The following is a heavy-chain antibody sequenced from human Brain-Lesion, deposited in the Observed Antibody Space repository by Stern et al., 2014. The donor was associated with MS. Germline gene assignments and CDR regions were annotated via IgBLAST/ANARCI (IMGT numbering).Heavy chain of an antibody. Sequence: DQLVESGPEVKKPGSSVQVSCKASGGTFGTYPITWLRQAPGQGLERMGRIIPIFGSPNYAQKFQGRVTITADRSTTTVYMKLSSLKSDDAAVYYCAKDGPALVTNWFDPWGRGTLVTVSS. CDR2: IIPIFGSP. D-gene: IGHD5-18*01. CDR1: GGTFGTYP. J-gene: IGHJ5*02. V-gene: IGHV1-69*06. CDR3: AKDGPALVTNWFDP.